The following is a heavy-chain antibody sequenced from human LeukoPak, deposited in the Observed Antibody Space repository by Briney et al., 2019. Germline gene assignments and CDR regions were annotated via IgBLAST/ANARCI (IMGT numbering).Heavy chain of an antibody. J-gene: IGHJ3*02. CDR3: AREYYYDSKDAFDI. V-gene: IGHV3-7*01. Sequence: GGSLRLSCAASGFTFSSYWMSWVRQAPGKGLEWVANIKQDGSGTYYVDSVKGRFTISRDNAKNSLYLQMNSLRAEDTAVYYCAREYYYDSKDAFDIWGQGTMVTVSS. CDR2: IKQDGSGT. CDR1: GFTFSSYW. D-gene: IGHD3-22*01.